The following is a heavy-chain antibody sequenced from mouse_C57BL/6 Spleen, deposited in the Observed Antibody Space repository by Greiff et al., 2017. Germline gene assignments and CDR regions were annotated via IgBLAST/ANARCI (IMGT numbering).Heavy chain of an antibody. Sequence: QVQLQQPGAELVKPGASVKLSCKASGYTFTSYWMHWVKQRPGRGLEWIGRIDPNSGGTKYNEKFKSKATLSVDKPSSTAYMKLSSLTSEDSAVYYCARGGGVYDYLYYAMDYWGQGTSVTVSS. J-gene: IGHJ4*01. CDR1: GYTFTSYW. D-gene: IGHD2-4*01. CDR3: ARGGGVYDYLYYAMDY. CDR2: IDPNSGGT. V-gene: IGHV1-72*01.